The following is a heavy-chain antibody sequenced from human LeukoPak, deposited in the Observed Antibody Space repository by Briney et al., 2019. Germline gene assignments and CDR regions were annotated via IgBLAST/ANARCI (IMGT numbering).Heavy chain of an antibody. CDR2: IYTSGST. CDR1: GGSISSGSYY. D-gene: IGHD2-2*01. V-gene: IGHV4-61*02. Sequence: PSETLSLTCTVSGGSISSGSYYWSWIRQPAGKGLEWIGRIYTSGSTNYNPSLKSRVTISVDTTKNQFSLKLSAVTAAATAVYYCASDIPYCSSTSCLPNWGQGTLVTVSS. J-gene: IGHJ4*02. CDR3: ASDIPYCSSTSCLPN.